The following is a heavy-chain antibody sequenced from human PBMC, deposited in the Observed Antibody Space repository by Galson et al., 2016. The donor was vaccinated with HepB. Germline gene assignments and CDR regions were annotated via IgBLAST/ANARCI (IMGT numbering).Heavy chain of an antibody. J-gene: IGHJ4*02. CDR2: IARSGNI. CDR3: VTRNPSSASDY. CDR1: GYSISSDYF. V-gene: IGHV4-38-2*02. Sequence: ETLSLTRTVSGYSISSDYFWGWIRQPPVKGLEWIGTIARSGNIHYNPSLKSRVTMSVDTSKNQFSLKLSSVTASDAAVYYCVTRNPSSASDYWGQGTLVTVSS. D-gene: IGHD1-14*01.